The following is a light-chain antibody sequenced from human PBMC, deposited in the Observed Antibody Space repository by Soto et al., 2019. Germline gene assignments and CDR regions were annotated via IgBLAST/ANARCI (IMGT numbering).Light chain of an antibody. CDR2: GAS. CDR3: QHYGSSRT. V-gene: IGKV3-20*01. J-gene: IGKJ1*01. CDR1: QSVSSSY. Sequence: EIVLTQSPGTLSLSPGERATLSCRASQSVSSSYLAWYQQKPGQAPRLLIYGASSRATGIPDRFSGSGSGTDFPLTISRLEPEAFAVYYCQHYGSSRTFGQGTKVEIK.